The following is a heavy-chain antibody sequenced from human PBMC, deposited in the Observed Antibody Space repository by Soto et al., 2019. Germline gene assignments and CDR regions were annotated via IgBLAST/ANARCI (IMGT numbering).Heavy chain of an antibody. CDR3: AKETMVVAAYNWFDP. CDR2: IAFTGST. CDR1: GFTFHDYA. D-gene: IGHD2-15*01. Sequence: PGGSLRLSCATSGFTFHDYAMSWVRQAPGKGLEWVSAIAFTGSTYYADSVKGRFTISRDNSKNTLYLQMNSLRAEDTAVYYCAKETMVVAAYNWFDPWGQGTLVTVSS. J-gene: IGHJ5*02. V-gene: IGHV3-23*01.